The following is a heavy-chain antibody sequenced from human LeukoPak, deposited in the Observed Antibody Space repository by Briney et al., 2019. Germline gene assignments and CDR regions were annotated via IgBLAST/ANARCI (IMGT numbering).Heavy chain of an antibody. CDR1: GYTFTSYG. Sequence: ASVKVSCKASGYTFTSYGISWVRQAPGQGLEWMGWISAYNGNTNYAQKLQGRVTMTTDTPTSTAYMELRSLRSDDTAVYYCARPYYDSSAPPYDYWGQGTLVTVSS. CDR3: ARPYYDSSAPPYDY. CDR2: ISAYNGNT. J-gene: IGHJ4*02. D-gene: IGHD3-22*01. V-gene: IGHV1-18*01.